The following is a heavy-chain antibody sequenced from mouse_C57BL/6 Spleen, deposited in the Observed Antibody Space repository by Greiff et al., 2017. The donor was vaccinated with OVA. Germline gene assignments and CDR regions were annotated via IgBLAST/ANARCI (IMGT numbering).Heavy chain of an antibody. CDR2: INPSTGGT. CDR3: ARGDYGSSYVFFDY. CDR1: GYSFTGYY. Sequence: VQLQQSGPELVKPGASVKISCKASGYSFTGYYMNWVKQSPEKSLEWIGEINPSTGGTTYNQKFKAKATLTVDKSSSTAYMQLKSLTSEDSAVYYCARGDYGSSYVFFDYWGQGTTLTVSS. J-gene: IGHJ2*01. D-gene: IGHD1-1*01. V-gene: IGHV1-42*01.